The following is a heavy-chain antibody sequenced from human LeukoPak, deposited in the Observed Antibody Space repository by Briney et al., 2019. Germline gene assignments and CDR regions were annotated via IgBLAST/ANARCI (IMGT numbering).Heavy chain of an antibody. CDR2: IYTSGST. D-gene: IGHD4-17*01. J-gene: IGHJ5*02. V-gene: IGHV4-4*07. Sequence: SETLSLTCTVSGYSISSGYYWSWIRQPAGKGLEWIGRIYTSGSTTYNPSLKSRVTMSVDTSKSQFSLNLMSVTAADTAVYYCKRDTGTTGEVKFDPWGQGTLVTVSS. CDR3: KRDTGTTGEVKFDP. CDR1: GYSISSGYY.